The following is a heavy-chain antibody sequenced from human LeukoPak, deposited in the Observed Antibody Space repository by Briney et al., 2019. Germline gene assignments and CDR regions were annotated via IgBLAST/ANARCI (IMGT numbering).Heavy chain of an antibody. CDR2: VSYDGTNK. D-gene: IGHD6-13*01. J-gene: IGHJ4*02. CDR3: AQQEGETEEVFGY. V-gene: IGHV3-30-3*01. CDR1: GFTFSNYA. Sequence: GGSLRLSCAASGFTFSNYAMHWVRQAPGEGLEWVAVVSYDGTNKYYADSVKGRFTISRDNSKNTLYLEMNSLRAEDTAVYYCAQQEGETEEVFGYWGQGTLVTVSS.